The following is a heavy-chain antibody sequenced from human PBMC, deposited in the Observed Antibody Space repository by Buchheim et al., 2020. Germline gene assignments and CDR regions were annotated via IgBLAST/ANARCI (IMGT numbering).Heavy chain of an antibody. D-gene: IGHD1-26*01. CDR1: GFTLSSYG. Sequence: EVQLLESGGGLVQPGGTLRLSCAASGFTLSSYGMSWVRQAPGKGLEWVAGISGSGGGAYYADSVKGRFTISRDNAKNTLYLQLNSLRAEDTAVDYGAKGKVGATLRGDFDCWGPGTL. V-gene: IGHV3-23*01. J-gene: IGHJ4*02. CDR3: AKGKVGATLRGDFDC. CDR2: ISGSGGGA.